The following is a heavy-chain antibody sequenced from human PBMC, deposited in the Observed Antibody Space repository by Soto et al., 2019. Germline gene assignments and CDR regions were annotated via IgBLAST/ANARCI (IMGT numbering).Heavy chain of an antibody. D-gene: IGHD6-19*01. CDR2: ISPYSGNT. J-gene: IGHJ4*02. V-gene: IGHV1-18*01. CDR1: GYTFTSYG. CDR3: VRTSGWYYFDF. Sequence: GASVKVSCKASGYTFTSYGISWVRQAPGQGLEWMGWISPYSGNTNYAQKLQGRVTMTTDTSTTTAYVELRSLRSDDTAVYYCVRTSGWYYFDFWGQGTLVTVSS.